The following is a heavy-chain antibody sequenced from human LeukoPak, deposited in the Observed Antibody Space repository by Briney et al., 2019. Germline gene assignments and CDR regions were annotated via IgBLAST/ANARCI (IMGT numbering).Heavy chain of an antibody. V-gene: IGHV3-23*01. D-gene: IGHD5-24*01. J-gene: IGHJ4*02. CDR2: ISDSGGGT. CDR3: SRDRSDGISWYACPH. Sequence: GGSLRLSCAASGFIFSTYAMSRVRQAPGKGLEWVSGISDSGGGTYYADSVKGRFTISRDNSKNTLYLQMNSLRAEDTAIYYCSRDRSDGISWYACPHWGQGTLVTVSS. CDR1: GFIFSTYA.